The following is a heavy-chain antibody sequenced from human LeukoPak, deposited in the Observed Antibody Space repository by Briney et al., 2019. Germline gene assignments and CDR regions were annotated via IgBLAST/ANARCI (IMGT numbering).Heavy chain of an antibody. J-gene: IGHJ4*02. V-gene: IGHV4-59*08. CDR2: IYSSGTT. D-gene: IGHD2-15*01. CDR3: ARLGSAWYYFDY. Sequence: SETLSLTCTLSGGSISGYYWSWIRQPPGKGLEWIGYIYSSGTTDYNPSLRSRVTLSVDTSKNQFSLKVTSVAAADTAVYYCARLGSAWYYFDYWGQGTLVTVSS. CDR1: GGSISGYY.